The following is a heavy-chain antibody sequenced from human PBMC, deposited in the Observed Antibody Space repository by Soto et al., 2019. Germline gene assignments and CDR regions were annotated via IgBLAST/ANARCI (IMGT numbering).Heavy chain of an antibody. V-gene: IGHV3-48*01. CDR3: ARERGYSGYDSGWFDP. D-gene: IGHD5-12*01. Sequence: ASLRLSCADSGFTFSSYTMNLVRQAPGKGLEWVSYISSSSSTIYYADSVKGRFTISRDNAKNSLYLQMNSLRAEDTAVYYCARERGYSGYDSGWFDPWGQGTLVTVSS. J-gene: IGHJ5*02. CDR1: GFTFSSYT. CDR2: ISSSSSTI.